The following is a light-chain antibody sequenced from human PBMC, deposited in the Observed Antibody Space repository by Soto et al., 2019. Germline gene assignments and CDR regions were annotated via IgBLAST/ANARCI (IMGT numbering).Light chain of an antibody. Sequence: DIVMTQTPLSLSVTPGQPASISCKSSQSLLHSDGKTYLYWYLQKPGQPPQLLIYEVSNRFSGVPDRFSGSGSGTDFTLTISSLQPEDFATYYCQQTHSTPVTFGQGTRLEVK. J-gene: IGKJ5*01. CDR3: QQTHSTPVT. CDR2: EVS. CDR1: QSLLHSDGKTY. V-gene: IGKV2D-29*01.